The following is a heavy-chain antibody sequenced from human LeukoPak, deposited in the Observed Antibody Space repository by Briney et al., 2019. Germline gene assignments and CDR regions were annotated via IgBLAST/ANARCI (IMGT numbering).Heavy chain of an antibody. D-gene: IGHD5-12*01. CDR2: IYYSGST. Sequence: SETLSLTCTVSGDFITAYYWSWIRQPPGKGLEWIGYIYYSGSTNYNPSLKSRVTISVDTSKNQFSLKLSSVTAADTAMYYCARVSGYDWESFYDYWGQGSLVTVSS. J-gene: IGHJ4*02. V-gene: IGHV4-59*01. CDR1: GDFITAYY. CDR3: ARVSGYDWESFYDY.